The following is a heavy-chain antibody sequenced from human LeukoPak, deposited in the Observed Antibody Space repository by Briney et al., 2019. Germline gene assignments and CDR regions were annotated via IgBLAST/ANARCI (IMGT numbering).Heavy chain of an antibody. CDR3: ARDHEDNYGDFLPVY. D-gene: IGHD4-17*01. V-gene: IGHV3-21*01. J-gene: IGHJ4*02. Sequence: PGGSLRLSCAASGFTFSSCSMNWVRQAPGKGLEGVSSISSSSSYIYYADSVKGRFTISRDNAKNSLYLQMNSLRAEDTAVYYCARDHEDNYGDFLPVYWGQGTLVTVSS. CDR1: GFTFSSCS. CDR2: ISSSSSYI.